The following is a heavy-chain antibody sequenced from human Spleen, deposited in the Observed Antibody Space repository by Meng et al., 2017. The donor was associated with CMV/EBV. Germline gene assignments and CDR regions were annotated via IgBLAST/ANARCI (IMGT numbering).Heavy chain of an antibody. Sequence: SETLSLTCTVSGGSISSSSYYWGWIRQPPGKGLEWIGSIYYSGSTYYNPSLKSRVTISVDTSKNQFSLKLSSVTAADTAVYYCASTIFGVVSLHYWGQGTLVTVSS. CDR3: ASTIFGVVSLHY. V-gene: IGHV4-39*07. CDR2: IYYSGST. D-gene: IGHD3-3*01. CDR1: GGSISSSSYY. J-gene: IGHJ4*02.